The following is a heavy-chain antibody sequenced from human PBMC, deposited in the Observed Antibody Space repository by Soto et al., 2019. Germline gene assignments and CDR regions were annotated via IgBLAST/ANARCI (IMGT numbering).Heavy chain of an antibody. V-gene: IGHV4-61*01. CDR3: ARHYYYYYGMDV. J-gene: IGHJ6*02. CDR2: IYYSGST. Sequence: TVSGGSVSSGSYYWSWIRQPPGKGLEWIGYIYYSGSTNYNPSLRSRVTISVDTSKNQFSLKLSSVTAADTAVYYCARHYYYYYGMDVWGQGTTVTV. CDR1: GGSVSSGSYY.